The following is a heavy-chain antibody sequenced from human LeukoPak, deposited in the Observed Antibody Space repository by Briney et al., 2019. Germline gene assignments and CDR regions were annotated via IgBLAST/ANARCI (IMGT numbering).Heavy chain of an antibody. D-gene: IGHD3-3*01. CDR2: ISSSGGSA. CDR1: RFPLNRYA. CDR3: ARDRGGGYDFWSCYYTFDY. Sequence: GGSLRLSRAASRFPLNRYAMGWARQAPGKGLECASAISSSGGSAYYADYWKGRFNISSDNHKNTLYLQMNSLRAEDTAVYYCARDRGGGYDFWSCYYTFDYWGQGTLVTVSS. J-gene: IGHJ4*02. V-gene: IGHV3-23*01.